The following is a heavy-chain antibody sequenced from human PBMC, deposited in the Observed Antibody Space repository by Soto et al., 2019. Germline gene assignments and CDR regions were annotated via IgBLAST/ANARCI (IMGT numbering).Heavy chain of an antibody. CDR2: INAGNGNT. Sequence: ASVKVSCTASGYTFTSYAMHWVRQAPGQRLEWMGWINAGNGNTKYSQKFQGRVTITRDTSASTAYMELSSLRSEDTAVYYCAREAALSGSFDYWGQGTLVTVSS. CDR3: AREAALSGSFDY. J-gene: IGHJ4*02. CDR1: GYTFTSYA. V-gene: IGHV1-3*01. D-gene: IGHD5-12*01.